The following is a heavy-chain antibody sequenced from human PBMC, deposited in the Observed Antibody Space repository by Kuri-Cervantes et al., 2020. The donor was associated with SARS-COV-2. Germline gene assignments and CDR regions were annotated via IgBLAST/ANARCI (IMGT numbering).Heavy chain of an antibody. CDR3: VKVSRGSPEYY. V-gene: IGHV3-64D*08. CDR1: GFTFSNYA. J-gene: IGHJ4*02. Sequence: GGSLRLSCSTSGFTFSNYAMHWVREAPGGGLEYVSAISSNGGGTYYADSVKGRFTISRDNSKNTLFLQMSSLRTEDTSIYYCVKVSRGSPEYYWGQGILVTDSS. D-gene: IGHD1-26*01. CDR2: ISSNGGGT.